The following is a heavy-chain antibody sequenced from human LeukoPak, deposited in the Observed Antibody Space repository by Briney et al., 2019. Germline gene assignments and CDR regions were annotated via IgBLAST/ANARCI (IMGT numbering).Heavy chain of an antibody. V-gene: IGHV3-9*01. CDR1: GFTFDDYA. Sequence: GGSLRLSCVASGFTFDDYAMHWVRQAPGKGLEWVSGITWHSENIDYADSVKGRLTISRDNAKNSLYLQMNNLRVDDTALYFCVAVPETDFWIGFYLDYWGQGTLVTVSS. J-gene: IGHJ4*02. D-gene: IGHD3-3*01. CDR2: ITWHSENI. CDR3: VAVPETDFWIGFYLDY.